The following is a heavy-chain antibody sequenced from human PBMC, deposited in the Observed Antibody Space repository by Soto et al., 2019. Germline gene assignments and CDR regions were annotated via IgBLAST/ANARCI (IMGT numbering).Heavy chain of an antibody. CDR3: ARLQGQTAMQSHCSSTSCYEDYYYYMDV. V-gene: IGHV5-51*01. CDR1: GYSFTSYW. Sequence: GESLKISCKGSGYSFTSYWIGWVRQMPGKGLEWMGIIYPGDSDTRYSPSFQGQVTISADKSISTAYLQWSSRKASDTAMYYCARLQGQTAMQSHCSSTSCYEDYYYYMDVWGKGTTVTVSS. J-gene: IGHJ6*03. CDR2: IYPGDSDT. D-gene: IGHD2-2*01.